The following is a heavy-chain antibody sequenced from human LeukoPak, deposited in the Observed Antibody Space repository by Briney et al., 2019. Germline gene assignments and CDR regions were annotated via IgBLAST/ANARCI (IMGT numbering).Heavy chain of an antibody. Sequence: PSETLPLTYTLSGVSLCTQLWNWIRQPPGKGLEWIGYIYYSGTTNYNPSLKSRVTISVDTSKNQFSLKLTSVTAADTAVYYCARGYSSRWLKTWDLWGQAGLVTVSS. CDR2: IYYSGTT. V-gene: IGHV4-59*08. D-gene: IGHD6-13*01. CDR1: GVSLCTQL. J-gene: IGHJ4*02. CDR3: ARGYSSRWLKTWDL.